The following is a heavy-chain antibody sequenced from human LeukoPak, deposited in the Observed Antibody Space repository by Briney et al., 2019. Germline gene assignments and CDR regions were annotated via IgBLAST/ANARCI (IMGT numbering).Heavy chain of an antibody. CDR2: ISGDGSST. J-gene: IGHJ4*02. V-gene: IGHV3-43*02. D-gene: IGHD5-12*01. CDR1: GFTFEDYA. CDR3: AKDIGAYAFDY. Sequence: QPGGSLRLSCAASGFTFEDYAMHWVRQPPGKGLEWVSLISGDGSSTYYADSVKGRFTFSRDNSKNSLYLQMNSLRTEDTALYYCAKDIGAYAFDYWDQGALVTVSS.